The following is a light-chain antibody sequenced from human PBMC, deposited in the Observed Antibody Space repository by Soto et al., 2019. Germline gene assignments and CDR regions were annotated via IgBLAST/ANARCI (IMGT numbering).Light chain of an antibody. CDR1: SSDVGGYNY. CDR2: EVT. Sequence: QSALTQPPSASGTPGQSVTISCTGTSSDVGGYNYVSWYQQHPGKAPKLMIYEVTKRPSGVPDRFSGSKSGNTASLTVSGLQTEDEADYYCTSYAGRDNYVFGTGTQVTVL. V-gene: IGLV2-8*01. CDR3: TSYAGRDNYV. J-gene: IGLJ1*01.